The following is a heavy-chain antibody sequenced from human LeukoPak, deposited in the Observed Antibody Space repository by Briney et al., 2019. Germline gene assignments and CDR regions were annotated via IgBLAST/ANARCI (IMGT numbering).Heavy chain of an antibody. Sequence: GGSLRLSCAASGFYFSTYWMRWVRQAPGKGLEWVANIKQEGSEQYDLDSVKGRFTVSRDNAKNPLYLQIDNLRGQDTAVYYCARDAVLWRWDCWGQGTLVTVSS. CDR2: IKQEGSEQ. J-gene: IGHJ4*02. V-gene: IGHV3-7*01. CDR3: ARDAVLWRWDC. CDR1: GFYFSTYW.